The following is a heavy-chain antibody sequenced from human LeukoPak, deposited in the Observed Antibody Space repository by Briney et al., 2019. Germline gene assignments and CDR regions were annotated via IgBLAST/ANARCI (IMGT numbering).Heavy chain of an antibody. V-gene: IGHV3-48*03. Sequence: GSLRLSCAASGFIFSSYEMNWVRQAPGKGLEWVSYIYTSGSTIYYTDSVKGRFTISRDNAKNSLYLQMNSLRAEDTAVYYCARDQIGGGIDYWGQGTLVTVSS. CDR3: ARDQIGGGIDY. J-gene: IGHJ4*02. D-gene: IGHD3-16*01. CDR2: IYTSGSTI. CDR1: GFIFSSYE.